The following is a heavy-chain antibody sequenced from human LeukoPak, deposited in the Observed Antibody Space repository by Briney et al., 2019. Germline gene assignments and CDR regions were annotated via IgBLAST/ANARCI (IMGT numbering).Heavy chain of an antibody. CDR2: IREDGSET. D-gene: IGHD4-23*01. CDR1: GFTSSSYW. J-gene: IGHJ6*04. Sequence: PGGSLRLSCAASGFTSSSYWMSWVRQAPGKGLEWVANIREDGSETYYVDSVKGRFTISRDNAKNSVYLQMNSLRVEDTAVYYCARDRFGGMDVWGKGTTVTVSS. CDR3: ARDRFGGMDV. V-gene: IGHV3-7*01.